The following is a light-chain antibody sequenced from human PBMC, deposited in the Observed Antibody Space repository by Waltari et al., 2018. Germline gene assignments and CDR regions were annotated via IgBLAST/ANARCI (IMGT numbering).Light chain of an antibody. CDR1: GSDVGDFNL. V-gene: IGLV2-8*01. Sequence: QSALTQPPSASGSPGQSATISCTGTGSDVGDFNLVTWYQQRPGKAPKLLMFELNKRPSGVSSRFSGSKSANAASLTISGLQAEDEGDYYCGSYTVTNNLYVFGTGTKVTVL. CDR3: GSYTVTNNLYV. J-gene: IGLJ1*01. CDR2: ELN.